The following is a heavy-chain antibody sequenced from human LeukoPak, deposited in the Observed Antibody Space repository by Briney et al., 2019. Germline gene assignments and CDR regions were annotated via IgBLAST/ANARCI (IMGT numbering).Heavy chain of an antibody. D-gene: IGHD6-19*01. Sequence: ASVKVSCKASGYTFTSYGISWVRQAPGQGLEWMGWISAYNGNTNYAQKFQGRVTMTRDTSTSTVYMELSSLRSEDTAVYYCARDSFSPYSSGPYYWGQGTLVTVSS. CDR2: ISAYNGNT. CDR1: GYTFTSYG. V-gene: IGHV1-18*01. CDR3: ARDSFSPYSSGPYY. J-gene: IGHJ4*02.